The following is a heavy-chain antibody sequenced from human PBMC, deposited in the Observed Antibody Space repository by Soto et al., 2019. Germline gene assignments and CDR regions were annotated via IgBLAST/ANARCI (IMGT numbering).Heavy chain of an antibody. D-gene: IGHD1-26*01. CDR2: IWYDGSNK. V-gene: IGHV3-33*06. Sequence: GGSLRLSCAASGFSFSSYGMHWVRQAPGKGLEWVAVIWYDGSNKYYADSVKGRFTISRDNSKNTLYLQMNSLRAEDTAIYYCAKDRQSGSFFPYYGMDVWGQGTTVTVSS. CDR1: GFSFSSYG. J-gene: IGHJ6*02. CDR3: AKDRQSGSFFPYYGMDV.